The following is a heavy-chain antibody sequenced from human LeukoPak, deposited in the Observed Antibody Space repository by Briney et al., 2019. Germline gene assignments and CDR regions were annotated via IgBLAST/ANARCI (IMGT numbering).Heavy chain of an antibody. CDR2: ISAYNGNT. D-gene: IGHD6-19*01. CDR3: ARDLITYSSGWYTFDY. Sequence: GASVKVSCKASGYTFTSYGISWVRQAPGQGLEWMGWISAYNGNTNYAQKLQGRVTMTTDTSTSTAYMELRSLRSDDTAVYYWARDLITYSSGWYTFDYWGQGTLVTVSS. CDR1: GYTFTSYG. J-gene: IGHJ4*02. V-gene: IGHV1-18*01.